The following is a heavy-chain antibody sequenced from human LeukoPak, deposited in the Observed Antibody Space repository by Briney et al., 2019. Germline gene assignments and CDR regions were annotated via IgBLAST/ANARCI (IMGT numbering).Heavy chain of an antibody. J-gene: IGHJ4*02. V-gene: IGHV1-18*01. CDR1: GYTFTSYG. Sequence: HGASVKVSCKASGYTFTSYGISWVRQAPGQGLEWMGWISAYNGNTNYAQKLQGRVTMTTDTSTSTAYMELSSLRSDDTAVYYCARGDLEVVVPAAHTYYDILTGYSPFDYWGQGTLVTVSS. CDR3: ARGDLEVVVPAAHTYYDILTGYSPFDY. D-gene: IGHD3-9*01. CDR2: ISAYNGNT.